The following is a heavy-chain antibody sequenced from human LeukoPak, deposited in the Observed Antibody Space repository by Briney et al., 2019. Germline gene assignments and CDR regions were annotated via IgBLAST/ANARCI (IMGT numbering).Heavy chain of an antibody. CDR1: GFTFSSYG. CDR3: ARDPATIAAALPDWFAL. Sequence: GRSLRLSCAASGFTFSSYGMHWVRQAPGKGREWVANIKQDGSEKYYVDSVKGRFTISRDNAKNSLYLQMNSLRAEDTAVYYCARDPATIAAALPDWFALWGQGTLVTVSS. J-gene: IGHJ5*02. D-gene: IGHD6-13*01. V-gene: IGHV3-7*01. CDR2: IKQDGSEK.